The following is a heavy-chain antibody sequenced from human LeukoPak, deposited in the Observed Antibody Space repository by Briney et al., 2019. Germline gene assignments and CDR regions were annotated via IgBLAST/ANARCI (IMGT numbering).Heavy chain of an antibody. J-gene: IGHJ4*02. CDR2: IYYSGST. Sequence: SETLSLTCTVSGGSISSGGYYWSWIRQHPGKGLEWIGYIYYSGSTYYNPSLKGRVTISVDTSKNQFSLKLSSVTAADTAVYYCARDNYYDSSGYYYFDYWGQGTLVTVSS. V-gene: IGHV4-31*03. CDR3: ARDNYYDSSGYYYFDY. D-gene: IGHD3-22*01. CDR1: GGSISSGGYY.